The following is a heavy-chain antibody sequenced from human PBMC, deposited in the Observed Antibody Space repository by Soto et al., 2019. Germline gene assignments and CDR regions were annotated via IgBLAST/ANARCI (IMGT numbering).Heavy chain of an antibody. V-gene: IGHV4-4*02. Sequence: QVQLQESGPGLVKPSGTLSLTCAVSSGSISSSNWWSWVRQPPGKGLEWIGEIYHSGSTNYNPSLKSRVTISVDKSKNQCSLKLSSVTAADTAVYYCARVSYTIRTEYMFHHPHLYYFDYWGQGTLVTVSS. D-gene: IGHD3-10*02. CDR2: IYHSGST. J-gene: IGHJ4*02. CDR3: ARVSYTIRTEYMFHHPHLYYFDY. CDR1: SGSISSSNW.